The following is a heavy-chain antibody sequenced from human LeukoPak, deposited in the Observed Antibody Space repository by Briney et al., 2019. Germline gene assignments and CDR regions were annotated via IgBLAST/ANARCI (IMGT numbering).Heavy chain of an antibody. Sequence: GASVKVSCKASGYTFTSYDINWVRQATGQGLEWMGWMNPNSGNTGYAQNFQGRVTMTRNTSISTAYMELSSLRSEDTAVYYCARGPLFGLIHGYWGQGTLVTVSS. CDR2: MNPNSGNT. V-gene: IGHV1-8*01. CDR3: ARGPLFGLIHGY. D-gene: IGHD3-10*01. J-gene: IGHJ4*02. CDR1: GYTFTSYD.